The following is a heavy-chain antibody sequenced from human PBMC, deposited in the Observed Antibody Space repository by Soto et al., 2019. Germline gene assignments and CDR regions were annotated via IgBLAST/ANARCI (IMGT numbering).Heavy chain of an antibody. CDR3: ARGQKEVAGIRAFDI. Sequence: QVQLQESGPGLVKPSGTLSLTCAVSSGSISSGNWWSWVRQFPGKGLEWIGEIHHSGSPNYNPSLKSRVTISVDKSKNQNQFSLKLSSVTAADTAVYYCARGQKEVAGIRAFDIWSQGTMVTVSS. V-gene: IGHV4-4*02. J-gene: IGHJ3*02. CDR2: IHHSGSP. D-gene: IGHD6-19*01. CDR1: SGSISSGNW.